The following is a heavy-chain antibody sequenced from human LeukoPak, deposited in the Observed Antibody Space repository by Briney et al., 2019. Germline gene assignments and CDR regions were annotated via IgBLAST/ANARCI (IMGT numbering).Heavy chain of an antibody. CDR3: ATHRAYGFDY. D-gene: IGHD2-8*01. Sequence: GGSLRLSCVASGFTLSSSWMHWVRQAPGEGLVWVSRIYSDGTGATYADSVKGRFTISRDNAKNTLYLQMNTLRAEDTAMYYCATHRAYGFDYWGQGALVTVTS. CDR1: GFTLSSSW. CDR2: IYSDGTGA. J-gene: IGHJ4*02. V-gene: IGHV3-74*01.